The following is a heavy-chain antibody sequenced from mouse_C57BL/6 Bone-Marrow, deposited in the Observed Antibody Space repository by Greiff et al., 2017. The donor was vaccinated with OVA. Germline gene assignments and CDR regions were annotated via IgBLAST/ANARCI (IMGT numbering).Heavy chain of an antibody. CDR2: ISNGGGST. CDR1: GFTFSDYY. V-gene: IGHV5-12*01. Sequence: EVQLVESGGGLVQPGGSLKLSCAASGFTFSDYYMYWVRQTPGKRLEWVAYISNGGGSTYYPDTVKGRFTISRDNAKNTLYLQMSRLKSEDTAMYDCARQGGYDAMDYWGQGTSGTVSS. CDR3: ARQGGYDAMDY. J-gene: IGHJ4*01.